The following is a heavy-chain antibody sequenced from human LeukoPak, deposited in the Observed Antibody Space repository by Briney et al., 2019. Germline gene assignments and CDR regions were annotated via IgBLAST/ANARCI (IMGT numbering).Heavy chain of an antibody. V-gene: IGHV3-21*01. CDR2: IISSGSHI. D-gene: IGHD3-22*01. J-gene: IGHJ4*02. Sequence: GGSLRLSCVGSGFTFSNYSMNWDRQAPGKGLEWVSSIISSGSHIYYADSVKGRFTISRDNAKNAVYLQMNSLTADDTAVYYCAKLILISADDWGQGTLVSVSS. CDR1: GFTFSNYS. CDR3: AKLILISADD.